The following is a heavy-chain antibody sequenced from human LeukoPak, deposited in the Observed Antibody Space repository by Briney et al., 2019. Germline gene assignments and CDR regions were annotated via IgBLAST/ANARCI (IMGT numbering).Heavy chain of an antibody. CDR1: GFSISSYG. J-gene: IGHJ4*02. D-gene: IGHD1-26*01. CDR2: MSYDGNNK. Sequence: GGSLRLSCAASGFSISSYGMHWVRQAPGKGLEWVAVMSYDGNNKYHADPVKGRFTVSRDNFKNTLYLEMNALRAEDTAVYYCAKGPVSGSRSPLDYWGQGTLVTVSS. CDR3: AKGPVSGSRSPLDY. V-gene: IGHV3-30*18.